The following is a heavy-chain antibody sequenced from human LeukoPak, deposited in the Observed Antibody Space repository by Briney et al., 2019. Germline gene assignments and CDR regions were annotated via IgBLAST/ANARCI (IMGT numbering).Heavy chain of an antibody. J-gene: IGHJ4*02. Sequence: GGSLGLSCAASGFTFSRYSMHWVRQAPGKGLEFVSAISPHGHSTYYGNSVKGRFTISRDNSKNTLFLQMGSLRPEDMAVYFCARVGPADTYYGSSGLDYWGQGTLVTVSS. CDR2: ISPHGHST. D-gene: IGHD3-22*01. CDR1: GFTFSRYS. V-gene: IGHV3-64*01. CDR3: ARVGPADTYYGSSGLDY.